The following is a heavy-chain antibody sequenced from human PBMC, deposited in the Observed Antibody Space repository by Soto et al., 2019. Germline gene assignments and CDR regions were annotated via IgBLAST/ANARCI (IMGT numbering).Heavy chain of an antibody. CDR2: IYYSGST. J-gene: IGHJ4*02. Sequence: QVQLQESGPGLVKPSQTLSLTCTVSGGSISSGGYYWSWLRQHPGKGLEWIGYIYYSGSTYYNPALKSRVTISVDTSKNQFSLKLSSVTAADTAVYYCARTRYGDYAIDYWCQGTLVTVSS. CDR1: GGSISSGGYY. CDR3: ARTRYGDYAIDY. V-gene: IGHV4-31*03. D-gene: IGHD4-17*01.